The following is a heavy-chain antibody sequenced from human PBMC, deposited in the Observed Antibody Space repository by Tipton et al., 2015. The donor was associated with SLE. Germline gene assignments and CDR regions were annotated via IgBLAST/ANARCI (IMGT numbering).Heavy chain of an antibody. CDR1: GFTFSSYG. CDR2: IRYDGSNK. CDR3: AKGAYCSGGSCNRGFDY. J-gene: IGHJ4*02. D-gene: IGHD2-15*01. V-gene: IGHV3-30*02. Sequence: SLRLSCAASGFTFSSYGMHWVRQAPGKGLEWVAFIRYDGSNKYYADSVKGRFTISRDNSKNTLYLQMNSLRAEDTAVYYCAKGAYCSGGSCNRGFDYWGQGTLVSVSS.